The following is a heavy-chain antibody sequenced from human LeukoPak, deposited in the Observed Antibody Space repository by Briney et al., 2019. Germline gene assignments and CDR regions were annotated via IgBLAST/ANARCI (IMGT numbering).Heavy chain of an antibody. D-gene: IGHD3-16*01. J-gene: IGHJ5*01. CDR3: ARVGGSAYPSTGFDF. V-gene: IGHV4-38-2*02. Sequence: SGTLSLTCTVSGYSISSGYYWGWIRQPPGKGLEWIGSIYHSGNTDYNPSLKSRVTISVDTSKNQFSLKLSSVTAADTAVYYCARVGGSAYPSTGFDFWGQGTLVTVSS. CDR2: IYHSGNT. CDR1: GYSISSGYY.